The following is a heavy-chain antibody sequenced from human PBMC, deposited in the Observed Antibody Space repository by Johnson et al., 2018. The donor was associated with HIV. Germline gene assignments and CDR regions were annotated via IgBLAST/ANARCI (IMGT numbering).Heavy chain of an antibody. CDR2: IKEDGSEK. J-gene: IGHJ3*02. V-gene: IGHV3-7*01. CDR3: AKLSGTYSLFDPFDI. CDR1: GFTFSTYW. D-gene: IGHD1-26*01. Sequence: VQLVESGGGVVRPGGSLRLSCAASGFTFSTYWMSWVRQAPGKGLEWVAKIKEDGSEKYYVDSVKGRFTISRDNAKNSLYLQMNSLRAEDTAVYFCAKLSGTYSLFDPFDIWGQGSMVTVSS.